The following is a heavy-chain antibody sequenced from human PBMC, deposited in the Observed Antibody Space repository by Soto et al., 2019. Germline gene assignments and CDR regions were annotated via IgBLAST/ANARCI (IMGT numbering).Heavy chain of an antibody. D-gene: IGHD2-2*01. J-gene: IGHJ6*03. Sequence: EVQLVESGGGLVQPGGSLRLSCAASGFTFNNYWMHWVRQAPGEGLVWVSRMNSDGSSTNYADSVKGRFTISRDNAKNTLYRQMNSLRAEDTAVYYCARGAIYYYYMDVWGKGTTVTVSS. CDR3: ARGAIYYYYMDV. V-gene: IGHV3-74*01. CDR2: MNSDGSST. CDR1: GFTFNNYW.